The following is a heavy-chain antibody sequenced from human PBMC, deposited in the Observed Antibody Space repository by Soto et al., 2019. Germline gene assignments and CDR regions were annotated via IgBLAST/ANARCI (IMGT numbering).Heavy chain of an antibody. CDR3: AVDIVVVPAAIGDYYYYGMDV. J-gene: IGHJ6*02. Sequence: SVKVSCKASGGTFSSYAISCVRQAPGQGLEWMGGIIPIFGTANYAQKFQGRVTITADESTSTAYMELSSLRSEDTAVYYCAVDIVVVPAAIGDYYYYGMDVWGQGTTVTVSS. CDR1: GGTFSSYA. V-gene: IGHV1-69*13. D-gene: IGHD2-2*02. CDR2: IIPIFGTA.